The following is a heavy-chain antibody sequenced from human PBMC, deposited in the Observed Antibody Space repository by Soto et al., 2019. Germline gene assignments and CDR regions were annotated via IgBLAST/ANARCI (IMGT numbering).Heavy chain of an antibody. J-gene: IGHJ6*03. D-gene: IGHD3-3*01. CDR1: GFTFSSYA. CDR2: ISGSGGIT. Sequence: EVQLLESGGGLVQPGGSLRLSCATSGFTFSSYAMAWVRQAPGKGLEWVSAISGSGGITYHAASVEGRFSISRDNSRNMLYLQMNSLGAEDTAVYYCARAAHYDFWSGYYYMDVWGIGTTVTVSS. CDR3: ARAAHYDFWSGYYYMDV. V-gene: IGHV3-23*01.